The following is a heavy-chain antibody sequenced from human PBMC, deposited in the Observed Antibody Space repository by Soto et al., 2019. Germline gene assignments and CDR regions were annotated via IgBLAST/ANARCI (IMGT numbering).Heavy chain of an antibody. CDR3: ARGRITIFGVVTYYFDY. CDR1: GYTFTSYA. V-gene: IGHV1-3*01. Sequence: ASVKVSCKASGYTFTSYASHWVRQAPGQRLKWMGWINAGNGNTKYSQKFQGRVTITRDTSASTAYMELSSLRSEDTAVYYCARGRITIFGVVTYYFDYWGQGTLVTVSS. CDR2: INAGNGNT. D-gene: IGHD3-3*01. J-gene: IGHJ4*02.